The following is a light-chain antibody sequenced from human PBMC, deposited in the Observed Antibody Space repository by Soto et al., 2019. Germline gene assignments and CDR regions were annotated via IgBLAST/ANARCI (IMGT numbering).Light chain of an antibody. V-gene: IGKV4-1*01. Sequence: DIVMTQSPDSLAVSLGERATINCKSSQSVLYSSNNKNYLAWYQQKPGQPPKLLIYWASTRESGVPDRFSGSGSGTDFTRTISSLQAEDVAVYYCHQYYSTPHTCGQGTKLEIK. CDR3: HQYYSTPHT. CDR1: QSVLYSSNNKNY. CDR2: WAS. J-gene: IGKJ2*01.